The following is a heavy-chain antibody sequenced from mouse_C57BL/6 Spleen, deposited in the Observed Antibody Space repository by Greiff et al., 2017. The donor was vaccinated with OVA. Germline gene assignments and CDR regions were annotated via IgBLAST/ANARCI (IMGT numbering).Heavy chain of an antibody. V-gene: IGHV5-17*01. D-gene: IGHD1-1*01. CDR1: GFTFSDYG. Sequence: EVMLVESGGGLVKPGGSLKLSCAASGFTFSDYGMHWVRQAPEKGLECVAYISSGSSTIYYADTVKGRFTISRDNAKNTLFLQMTSLRSEDTAMYYCARNYGSATDYFDYWGQGTTLTVSS. CDR2: ISSGSSTI. CDR3: ARNYGSATDYFDY. J-gene: IGHJ2*01.